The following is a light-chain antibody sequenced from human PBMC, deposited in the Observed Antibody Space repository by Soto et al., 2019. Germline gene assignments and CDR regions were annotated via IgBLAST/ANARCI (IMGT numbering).Light chain of an antibody. Sequence: QPVLTQPPSASGTPGQRVTISCSGSSSNIGSNFVYWYQQLPGTAPKLLIYSNNQRPSGAPDRFSGSKSGTSASLAISGLRSEDEADYYCAAWDDSLSGPWVFGGGTQLTVL. CDR2: SNN. V-gene: IGLV1-47*02. J-gene: IGLJ3*02. CDR3: AAWDDSLSGPWV. CDR1: SSNIGSNF.